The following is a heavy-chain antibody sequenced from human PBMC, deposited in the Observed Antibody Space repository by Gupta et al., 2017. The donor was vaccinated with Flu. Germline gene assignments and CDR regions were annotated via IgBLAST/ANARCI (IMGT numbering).Heavy chain of an antibody. CDR2: TSHDGVNE. CDR3: AKDWRWNFNNFGMNV. J-gene: IGHJ6*02. Sequence: QEQVVESGGGVVQPGTSLRLSCVAFGFSFRNYGMHWVRHAPGKGLEWVAVTSHDGVNENYSDSVKGRFTISRDNSKNTLYLQMNSLRTEDTAVYYCAKDWRWNFNNFGMNVWGPGTTVSVSS. D-gene: IGHD5-24*01. CDR1: GFSFRNYG. V-gene: IGHV3-30*18.